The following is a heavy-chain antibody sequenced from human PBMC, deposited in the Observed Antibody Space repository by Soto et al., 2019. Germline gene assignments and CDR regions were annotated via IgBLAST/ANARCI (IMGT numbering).Heavy chain of an antibody. Sequence: ETLSLTCSVSGVSITSYDWTWIRHPPGKGLEWIGYVYHTGNTYYKPSLKSRVTISPDTSKNQVSLRLRSVTAADTAVYYCAREQYNWKLWGQGTLVTVSS. CDR2: VYHTGNT. CDR3: AREQYNWKL. D-gene: IGHD1-20*01. V-gene: IGHV4-59*01. CDR1: GVSITSYD. J-gene: IGHJ4*02.